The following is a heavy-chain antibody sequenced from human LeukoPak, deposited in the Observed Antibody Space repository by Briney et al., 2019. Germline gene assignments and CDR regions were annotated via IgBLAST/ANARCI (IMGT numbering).Heavy chain of an antibody. CDR2: TYYRSKWYN. V-gene: IGHV6-1*01. CDR1: GDSVSSNSAA. Sequence: SQTLSLTCAISGDSVSSNSAAWNWIRQSPSRGLEWLGRTYYRSKWYNDYAVSVKSRITINPDTSKNQFSLQLNSVPPEDTAVYYCARCFNGIVGAMYYGMDVWGQGTTVTVSS. CDR3: ARCFNGIVGAMYYGMDV. D-gene: IGHD1-26*01. J-gene: IGHJ6*02.